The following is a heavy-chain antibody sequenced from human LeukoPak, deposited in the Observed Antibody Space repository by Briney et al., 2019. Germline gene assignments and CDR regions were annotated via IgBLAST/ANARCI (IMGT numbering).Heavy chain of an antibody. D-gene: IGHD5-18*01. CDR1: GYTFTGYY. CDR3: ARVADTAMATNYFDY. J-gene: IGHJ4*02. V-gene: IGHV1-2*02. Sequence: AASVKVSCKASGYTFTGYYMHWVRQAPGQGLEWMGWINPNSGGTNYAQKFQGRVTVTRDTSISTAYMELSRLRSDDTAVYYCARVADTAMATNYFDYWGQGTLVTVSS. CDR2: INPNSGGT.